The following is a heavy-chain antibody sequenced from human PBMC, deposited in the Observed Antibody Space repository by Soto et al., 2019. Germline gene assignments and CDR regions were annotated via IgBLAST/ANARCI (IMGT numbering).Heavy chain of an antibody. J-gene: IGHJ4*02. V-gene: IGHV1-2*04. CDR2: INPNSGGT. Sequence: QVQLVQSGAEVKKPGASVKVSCKASGYTFTGYYMHWVRQAPGQGLEWMGWINPNSGGTNSAQKFQGWVTMTRDTSISTAYMELSRLRSDDTAVYYCARTPKNDYGDCYFDYWGQGTLVTVSS. D-gene: IGHD4-17*01. CDR3: ARTPKNDYGDCYFDY. CDR1: GYTFTGYY.